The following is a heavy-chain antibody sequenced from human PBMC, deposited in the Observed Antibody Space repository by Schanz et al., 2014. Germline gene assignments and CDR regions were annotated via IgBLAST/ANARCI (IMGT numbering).Heavy chain of an antibody. CDR2: MWNDGIKT. J-gene: IGHJ4*02. V-gene: IGHV3-30*02. Sequence: MQLLESGGGLAQPGGSLRLSCAASGFSFRKSAMSWVRQAPGKGLEWVAVMWNDGIKTHYADSGKARFTISRDNSKNSVSLQMDSLRPEDTAVYFCAKDLHSNSGNYYSYYFDSWGPGALVTVSS. CDR1: GFSFRKSA. D-gene: IGHD3-10*01. CDR3: AKDLHSNSGNYYSYYFDS.